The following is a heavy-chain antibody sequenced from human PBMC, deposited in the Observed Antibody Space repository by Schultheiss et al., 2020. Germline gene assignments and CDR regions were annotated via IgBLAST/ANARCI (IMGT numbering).Heavy chain of an antibody. J-gene: IGHJ4*02. CDR3: ARDGGYCGGDCYSRGIDY. D-gene: IGHD2-21*02. CDR1: GFTFSSYD. V-gene: IGHV3-21*05. Sequence: GGSLRLSCAASGFTFSSYDMHWVRQAPGKGLEWVSYIYSSSSYIYYADSVKGRFTISRDNSKNTLYLQMNSLRAEDTAVYYCARDGGYCGGDCYSRGIDYWGQGTLVTVAS. CDR2: IYSSSSYI.